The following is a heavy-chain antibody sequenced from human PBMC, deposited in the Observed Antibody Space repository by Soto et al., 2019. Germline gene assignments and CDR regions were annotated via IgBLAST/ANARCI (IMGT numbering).Heavy chain of an antibody. CDR1: GFTFSSYW. V-gene: IGHV3-7*05. J-gene: IGHJ3*01. D-gene: IGHD1-26*01. Sequence: EERLVESGGGLVQPGGSLRLSCAASGFTFSSYWMTWVRQAPGKGLEWVANLQKDESKKSYLDSVRGRFTISRDNAKNSLYLQMVSLTAEVSVLYYCAREVSPWRSCWHVDAFDRWSHGTMVTVSS. CDR2: LQKDESKK. CDR3: AREVSPWRSCWHVDAFDR.